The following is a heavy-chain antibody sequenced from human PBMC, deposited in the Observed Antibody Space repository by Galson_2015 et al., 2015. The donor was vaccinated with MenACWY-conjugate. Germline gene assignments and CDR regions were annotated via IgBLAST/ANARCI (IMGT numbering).Heavy chain of an antibody. CDR2: MYYSGSA. J-gene: IGHJ4*02. CDR3: ARGVNLASMAGY. D-gene: IGHD3-3*02. Sequence: ETLSLTCTVAGDSIYSDDYWWGWIRQPPGKGLEWIGYMYYSGSANYNPSLKSRVTISVDTSKNQFSLTMTSVTAADTAVYYCARGVNLASMAGYWGQGTLVTVSS. CDR1: GDSIYSDDYW. V-gene: IGHV4-61*08.